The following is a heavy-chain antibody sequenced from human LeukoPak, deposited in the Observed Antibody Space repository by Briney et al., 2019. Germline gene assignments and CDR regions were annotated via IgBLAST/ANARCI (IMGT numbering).Heavy chain of an antibody. J-gene: IGHJ4*02. CDR2: IDGGGTT. V-gene: IGHV3-23*01. D-gene: IGHD2-2*01. CDR1: GFTFGSYV. CDR3: ASHYCSSTSCQGSDY. Sequence: GGSLRLSCAASGFTFGSYVMNWVRQAPGKGLEWVSTIDGGGTTYYADSVRGRFTISRDNAKNSLYLQMNSLRAEDTAVYYCASHYCSSTSCQGSDYWGQGTLVTVSS.